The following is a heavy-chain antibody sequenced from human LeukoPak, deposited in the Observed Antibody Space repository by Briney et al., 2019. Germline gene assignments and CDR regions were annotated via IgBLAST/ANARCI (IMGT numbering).Heavy chain of an antibody. CDR3: AKGYNYAYEY. CDR2: IYSGGST. CDR1: GFTVSSSY. Sequence: GGSLRLSCAASGFTVSSSYMSWVRQAPGKGLEWVSLIYSGGSTYYAASVKGRFTISRDNSKNTLYLQMNSLRPEDTAVYYCAKGYNYAYEYWGQGTLVAVSS. V-gene: IGHV3-53*01. D-gene: IGHD5-18*01. J-gene: IGHJ4*02.